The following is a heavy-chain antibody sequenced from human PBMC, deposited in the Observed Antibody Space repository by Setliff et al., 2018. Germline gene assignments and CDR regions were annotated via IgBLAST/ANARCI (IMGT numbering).Heavy chain of an antibody. Sequence: PGGSLRLSCATSGFSFNNYWFHWVRQAPGKGLEWVSAISGSGGSTYYADSVKGRFTISRDNSKNTLYLQMNSLRAEDTAVYYCAKDLITTTVPEWLLYTPTTYFDYWGQGTLITVSS. V-gene: IGHV3-23*01. CDR3: AKDLITTTVPEWLLYTPTTYFDY. CDR2: ISGSGGST. D-gene: IGHD3-3*01. J-gene: IGHJ4*02. CDR1: GFSFNNYW.